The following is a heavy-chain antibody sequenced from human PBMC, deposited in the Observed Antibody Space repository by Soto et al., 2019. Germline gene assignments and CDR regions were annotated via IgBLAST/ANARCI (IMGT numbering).Heavy chain of an antibody. CDR3: ATDILDF. V-gene: IGHV3-7*05. J-gene: IGHJ4*02. CDR1: GFMFSSYW. D-gene: IGHD3-9*01. Sequence: EVQLVESGGGLVQPGGSLRLSCAATGFMFSSYWMTWVRQALGKGLEWVANINQNGSERYYVDSVEGRFTISRDNAKNSVFLQMNNLRVEDTAMYYCATDILDFWGQGTLVTVSS. CDR2: INQNGSER.